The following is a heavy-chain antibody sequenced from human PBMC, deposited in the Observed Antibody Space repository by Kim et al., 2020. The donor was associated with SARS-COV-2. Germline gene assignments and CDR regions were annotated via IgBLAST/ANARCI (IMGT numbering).Heavy chain of an antibody. CDR1: GFIFSNYV. CDR2: ISISGDST. J-gene: IGHJ4*02. Sequence: GGSLRLSCAASGFIFSNYVMSWVRQAPGKGLERVSGISISGDSTYYADSVKGRFTVSRDNSKNTVYLQMNNLRAEDTAVYYCAKKYFPLAGSDPFDLGAQETGVTVPT. V-gene: IGHV3-23*01. D-gene: IGHD6-19*01. CDR3: AKKYFPLAGSDPFDL.